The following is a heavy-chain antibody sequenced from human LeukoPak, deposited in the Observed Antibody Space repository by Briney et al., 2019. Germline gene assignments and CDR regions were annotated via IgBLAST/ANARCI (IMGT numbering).Heavy chain of an antibody. D-gene: IGHD3-16*01. Sequence: PSETLSFTCTVSVGSIISYYWSWIRRPPGKGLEWIGYIYYSGSTNYNPSLKSRVTISVDMSKNQFSLKLSSVTAADAAVYYCARTVGDSPFDPWGQGTLVTVSS. CDR3: ARTVGDSPFDP. J-gene: IGHJ5*02. CDR2: IYYSGST. V-gene: IGHV4-59*01. CDR1: VGSIISYY.